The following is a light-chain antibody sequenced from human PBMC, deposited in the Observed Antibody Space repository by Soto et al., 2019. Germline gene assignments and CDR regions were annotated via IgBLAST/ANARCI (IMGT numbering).Light chain of an antibody. J-gene: IGKJ1*01. Sequence: DLQMTQSPSSLSASVGDRVTITCRASQSISNYLNWYQQKPGKAPKLLIYAASTLQSGVPSRFSGSGSGADFTLTISSLQPEDFATYYCQQSFSAPVTFGQGTKVEIK. CDR3: QQSFSAPVT. V-gene: IGKV1-39*01. CDR2: AAS. CDR1: QSISNY.